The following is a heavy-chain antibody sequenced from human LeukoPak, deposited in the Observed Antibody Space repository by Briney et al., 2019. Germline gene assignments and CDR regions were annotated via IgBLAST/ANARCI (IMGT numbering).Heavy chain of an antibody. V-gene: IGHV4-39*01. Sequence: PSGTLSLTCTVSGGSITRGTNYWGWIRQPPGKGLEWIGSIYYSGTTYYNPSLKSRVTISIDTSKNQVSLKLTSVTATDTVVYYCARHNPYFDYWGQGTLVTVSS. CDR3: ARHNPYFDY. D-gene: IGHD1-14*01. CDR2: IYYSGTT. J-gene: IGHJ4*02. CDR1: GGSITRGTNY.